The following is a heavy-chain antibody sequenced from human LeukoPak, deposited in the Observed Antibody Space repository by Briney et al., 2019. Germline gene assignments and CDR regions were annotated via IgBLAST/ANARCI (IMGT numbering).Heavy chain of an antibody. Sequence: ASVKVSCKASGYTFTGYYMHWVRQAPGQGLEWMGWINPNSGGTNYAQKLQGWVTMTGDTSISTAYMELSRLRSDDTAVYYCAKTPVQVPAAKLVYFDYWGQGTLVTVSS. V-gene: IGHV1-2*04. J-gene: IGHJ4*02. CDR2: INPNSGGT. CDR3: AKTPVQVPAAKLVYFDY. CDR1: GYTFTGYY. D-gene: IGHD2-2*01.